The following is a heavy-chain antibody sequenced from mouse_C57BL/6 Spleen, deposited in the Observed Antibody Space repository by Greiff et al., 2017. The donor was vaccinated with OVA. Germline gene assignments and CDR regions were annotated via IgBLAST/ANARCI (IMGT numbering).Heavy chain of an antibody. V-gene: IGHV1-81*01. Sequence: VQLQQSGAELARPGASVKLSCKASGYTFTSYGISWVKQRTGQGLEWIGEIYPRSGNTYYNEKFKGKATLTADKSSSTAYMELRSLTSEDSAVYFCASQFTTVVAEGSYWGQGTTLTVSS. D-gene: IGHD1-1*01. CDR2: IYPRSGNT. CDR3: ASQFTTVVAEGSY. CDR1: GYTFTSYG. J-gene: IGHJ2*01.